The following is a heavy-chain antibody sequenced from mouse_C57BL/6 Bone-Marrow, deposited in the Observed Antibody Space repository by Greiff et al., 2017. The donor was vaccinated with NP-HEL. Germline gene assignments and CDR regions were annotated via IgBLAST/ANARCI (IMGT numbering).Heavy chain of an antibody. CDR3: ARGGYYDYGDFDY. Sequence: QVQLKESGAELARPGASVKMSCKASGYTFTSYTMHWVKQRPGQGLEWIGYINPSSGYTKYNQKFKDKATLTADKSSSTAYMQLSSLTSEDSAVYYCARGGYYDYGDFDYWGQGTTLTVSS. J-gene: IGHJ2*01. V-gene: IGHV1-4*01. CDR2: INPSSGYT. D-gene: IGHD2-4*01. CDR1: GYTFTSYT.